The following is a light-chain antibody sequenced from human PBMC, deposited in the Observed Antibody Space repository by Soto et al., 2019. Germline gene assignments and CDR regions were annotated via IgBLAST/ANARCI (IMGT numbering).Light chain of an antibody. CDR1: QSVSSSTY. J-gene: IGKJ1*01. CDR3: QQYGSSGT. V-gene: IGKV3-20*01. CDR2: DAS. Sequence: EIVMTQSPATLSVSPGERATLSCRASQSVSSSTYLAWYQQKRGQAPRLLIYDASSRATGIPDRFSGSGSGADFTLHISRLEPEDFAVYYCQQYGSSGTFGQGTKVDIK.